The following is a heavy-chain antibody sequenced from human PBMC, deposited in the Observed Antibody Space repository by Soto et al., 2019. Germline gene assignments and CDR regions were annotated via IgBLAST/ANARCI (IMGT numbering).Heavy chain of an antibody. CDR1: GFTFRTYS. Sequence: GVSLRLPFATSGFTFRTYSMHRFRQAPGKWLKLVTVISYDGINKYYSDSVKGRFTISRDNSKNTLYLQMNSLRAEDTAVYYCARDGVDIVATIQLDYWGQVT. V-gene: IGHV3-30-3*01. CDR2: ISYDGINK. J-gene: IGHJ4*02. D-gene: IGHD5-12*01. CDR3: ARDGVDIVATIQLDY.